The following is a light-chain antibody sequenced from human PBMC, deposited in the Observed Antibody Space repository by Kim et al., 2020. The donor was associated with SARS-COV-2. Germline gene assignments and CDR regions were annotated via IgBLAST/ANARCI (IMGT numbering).Light chain of an antibody. J-gene: IGKJ1*01. V-gene: IGKV3-15*01. CDR2: GAS. CDR3: QQDGIWWT. CDR1: QSVGSS. Sequence: SVSPGESATLSCWASQSVGSSLAWYQQKPGQAPRLLIYGASTRATGIPARFSGSGSGTDFTLTISSLQSEDFAVYYCQQDGIWWTFGQGTKVDIK.